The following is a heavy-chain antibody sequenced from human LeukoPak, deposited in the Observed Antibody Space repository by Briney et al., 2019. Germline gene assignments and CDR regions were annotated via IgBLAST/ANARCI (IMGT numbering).Heavy chain of an antibody. CDR1: GGTFSSYT. Sequence: SVKVSCKASGGTFSSYTISWVRQAPGQGLEWMGRIIPILGIANYAQKFQGRVTITADKSTSTAYMELSSLRSEDTAVHYCASLYCTNGVCSDFDYWGQGTLVTVSS. CDR2: IIPILGIA. J-gene: IGHJ4*02. D-gene: IGHD2-8*01. CDR3: ASLYCTNGVCSDFDY. V-gene: IGHV1-69*02.